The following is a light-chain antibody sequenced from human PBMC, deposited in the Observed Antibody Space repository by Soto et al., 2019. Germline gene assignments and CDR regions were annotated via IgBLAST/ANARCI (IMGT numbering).Light chain of an antibody. J-gene: IGLJ1*01. V-gene: IGLV2-14*01. CDR1: SNDVGGYNY. CDR3: AAYARATVRG. CDR2: EVS. Sequence: QSALTQPASVSGSPGQSITISCTGTSNDVGGYNYVSWYQQHPGKAPKVMIYEVSNRPSGGSNRFSGSKSVHTASLTISVLQAEDDADYYCAAYARATVRGFGTGTKLTGL.